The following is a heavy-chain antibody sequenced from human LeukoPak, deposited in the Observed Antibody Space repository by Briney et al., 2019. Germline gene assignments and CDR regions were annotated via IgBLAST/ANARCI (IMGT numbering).Heavy chain of an antibody. V-gene: IGHV1-69*04. CDR2: IIPILGIA. CDR1: GGTFSSYA. Sequence: GASVKVSCKASGGTFSSYAISWVRQAPGQGLEWMGRIIPILGIANYAQKFQGRVTITADKSTSTAYMELSSLRSEDTAVYYCARARRVVTGTTRYYFDYWGQGTLVTVSS. D-gene: IGHD1-20*01. CDR3: ARARRVVTGTTRYYFDY. J-gene: IGHJ4*02.